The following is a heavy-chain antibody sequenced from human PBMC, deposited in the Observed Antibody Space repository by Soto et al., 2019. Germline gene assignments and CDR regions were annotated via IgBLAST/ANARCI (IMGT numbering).Heavy chain of an antibody. D-gene: IGHD6-19*01. CDR2: ITSSGSEV. CDR1: GFTFSGAW. V-gene: IGHV3-21*04. CDR3: AKEGYDSGWYWDS. Sequence: GGSLRLSCVVSGFTFSGAWMTWVRQAPGKGLEYVSSITSSGSEVFHAASVKGRFTMSRDNSKNMLYLQMNSLRAEDTAVYYCAKEGYDSGWYWDSWGRGPWSPSP. J-gene: IGHJ4*02.